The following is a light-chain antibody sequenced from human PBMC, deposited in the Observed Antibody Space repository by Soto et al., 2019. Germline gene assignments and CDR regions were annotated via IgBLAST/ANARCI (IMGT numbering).Light chain of an antibody. CDR3: QQLRMYPST. CDR2: AAS. CDR1: QDIAIY. Sequence: IQLTQSPSSLSASVGDRVTITCRASQDIAIYLAWYQQKPGEAPKLLLYAASTVYGGVPSRLSGSGFGTDFALTITSLQAEDFATYYCQQLRMYPSTFGGGTKVEIK. J-gene: IGKJ4*01. V-gene: IGKV1-9*01.